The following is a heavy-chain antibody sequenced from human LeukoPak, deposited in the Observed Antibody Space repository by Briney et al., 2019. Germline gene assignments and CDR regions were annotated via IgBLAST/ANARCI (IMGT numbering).Heavy chain of an antibody. CDR1: GGTFSSYA. J-gene: IGHJ6*03. D-gene: IGHD2-15*01. Sequence: ASVKVSCKASGGTFSSYAISWVRQAPGQGLEWMGGIIPIFGTANYAQKFQGRVTITADESTSTAYMELSSLRSEDTAVYYCARGIVVVVAATLSRYYYMDVWGKGTTVTISS. V-gene: IGHV1-69*13. CDR3: ARGIVVVVAATLSRYYYMDV. CDR2: IIPIFGTA.